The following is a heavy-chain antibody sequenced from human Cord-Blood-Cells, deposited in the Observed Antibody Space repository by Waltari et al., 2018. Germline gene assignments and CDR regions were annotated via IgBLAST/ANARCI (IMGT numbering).Heavy chain of an antibody. CDR3: ARGTRGYDDY. J-gene: IGHJ4*02. Sequence: QVQLQESGPGLVKPSETLSLTCTVSGGSISSHYWSWIRQPPGKGLEWIGYIYYSGSTNYSPSLKSRVTISVDTSKNQFSLKLSAVTAADTAVYYCARGTRGYDDYWGQGTLVTVSS. CDR2: IYYSGST. V-gene: IGHV4-59*11. CDR1: GGSISSHY. D-gene: IGHD5-12*01.